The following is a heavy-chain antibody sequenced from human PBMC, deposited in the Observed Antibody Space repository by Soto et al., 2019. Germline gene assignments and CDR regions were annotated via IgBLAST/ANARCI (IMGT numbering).Heavy chain of an antibody. CDR2: IIPIFGTA. J-gene: IGHJ6*02. D-gene: IGHD6-13*01. V-gene: IGHV1-69*13. CDR1: GGTFSSYA. Sequence: SVKVSCKASGGTFSSYAISWVRQAPGQGLGWMGEIIPIFGTANYAQKFQGRVTITADESTSTAYMELSSLRSEDTAVYYCASGIAAAGARGYYYYGMDVWGQGTTVTVSS. CDR3: ASGIAAAGARGYYYYGMDV.